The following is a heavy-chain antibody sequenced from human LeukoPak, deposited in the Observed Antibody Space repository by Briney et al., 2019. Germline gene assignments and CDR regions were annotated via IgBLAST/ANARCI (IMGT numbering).Heavy chain of an antibody. Sequence: GGSLRLSCAASGFTFSSFGMHWVRQAPGKGLEWVAVISYDGKNEYYPDSVKGRFTISRDNSKYTLFLQMNRLRPEDTAVYYCAKAQEITVFGVPHGDVWGQGTTVTVS. D-gene: IGHD3-3*01. CDR2: ISYDGKNE. J-gene: IGHJ6*02. V-gene: IGHV3-30*18. CDR3: AKAQEITVFGVPHGDV. CDR1: GFTFSSFG.